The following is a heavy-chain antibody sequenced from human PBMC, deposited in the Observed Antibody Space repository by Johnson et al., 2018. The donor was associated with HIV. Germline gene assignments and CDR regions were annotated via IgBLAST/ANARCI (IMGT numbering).Heavy chain of an antibody. V-gene: IGHV3-20*04. CDR3: AKDGYSSSWYPYAFDI. J-gene: IGHJ3*02. Sequence: VQLVESGGGVVRPGGSLRLSCAASGFTFDDYGMSWVRQAPGKGLEWVSGISWKGGSTGYADSVKGRFTISRDNAKNSLYLQMNSLRAEDTALYYCAKDGYSSSWYPYAFDIWGQGTMVTVSS. CDR2: ISWKGGST. CDR1: GFTFDDYG. D-gene: IGHD6-13*01.